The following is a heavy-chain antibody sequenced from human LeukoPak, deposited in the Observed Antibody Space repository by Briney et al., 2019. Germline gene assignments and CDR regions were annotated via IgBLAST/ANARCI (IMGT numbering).Heavy chain of an antibody. Sequence: GGSLRLSCAASGFTFSSYAMSWVRQAPGKGLEWVSAISGSGGSTYYADSVKGRFTISRDNSKNTLYLQMNSLRAEDTAVYYCAKALFSNYYDSSGYYSGAFDIWGQGTMVTVSS. V-gene: IGHV3-23*01. J-gene: IGHJ3*02. D-gene: IGHD3-22*01. CDR3: AKALFSNYYDSSGYYSGAFDI. CDR2: ISGSGGST. CDR1: GFTFSSYA.